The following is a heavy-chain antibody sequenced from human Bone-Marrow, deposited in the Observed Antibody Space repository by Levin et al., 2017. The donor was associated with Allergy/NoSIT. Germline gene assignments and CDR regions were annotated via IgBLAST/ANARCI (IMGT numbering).Heavy chain of an antibody. Sequence: QSGGSLRLSCAASGFTFSNYDIHWVRQTPGKGLEWVTFISYDGSDKKYADFVKGRFTISRDNSKNTVYLQMSSLRGEDTAVYYCAKTREFSYGPFDYWGLGTLVTVSS. CDR2: ISYDGSDK. CDR3: AKTREFSYGPFDY. J-gene: IGHJ4*02. D-gene: IGHD5-18*01. V-gene: IGHV3-30*18. CDR1: GFTFSNYD.